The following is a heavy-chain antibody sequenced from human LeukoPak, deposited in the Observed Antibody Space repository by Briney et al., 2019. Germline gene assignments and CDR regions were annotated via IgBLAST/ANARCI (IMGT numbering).Heavy chain of an antibody. D-gene: IGHD2-15*01. CDR1: GFTFSSYA. CDR3: ARDPRGYCSGGSCHKPYYFDY. Sequence: GGSLRLSCAASGFTFSSYAMHWVRQAPGKGLEWVAVISYDGSNKYYADSVKGRFTISSDNAKNSLYLQMNSLRAEDTAVYYCARDPRGYCSGGSCHKPYYFDYWGQGTLVTVSS. V-gene: IGHV3-30*04. J-gene: IGHJ4*02. CDR2: ISYDGSNK.